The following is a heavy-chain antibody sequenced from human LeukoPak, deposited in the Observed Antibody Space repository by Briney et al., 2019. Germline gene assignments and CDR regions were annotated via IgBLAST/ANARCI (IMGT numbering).Heavy chain of an antibody. CDR3: ARGYGPFDP. CDR2: IYYTGST. D-gene: IGHD5-12*01. CDR1: GGSISSSGHF. V-gene: IGHV4-31*11. J-gene: IGHJ5*02. Sequence: SETLSLTCAVSGGSISSSGHFWSWLRQHPGKGLEWIGYIYYTGSTYYNPSLKSRLTISVDTSKNQFSLQLSSVTAADTAVYYCARGYGPFDPWGQGTLVTVSS.